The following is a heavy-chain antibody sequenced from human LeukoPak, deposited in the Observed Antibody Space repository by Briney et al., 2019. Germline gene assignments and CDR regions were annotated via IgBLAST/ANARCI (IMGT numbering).Heavy chain of an antibody. J-gene: IGHJ3*02. V-gene: IGHV1-69*05. Sequence: SVKVSCKASGGTFSSYAISWVRQAPGQGLEWMGGIIPIFGTANYAQKFQGRVTITTDESTSTAYTELSSLRSEDTAVYYCARVPPYYYDSSGYYAGAFDIWGQGTMVTVSS. D-gene: IGHD3-22*01. CDR3: ARVPPYYYDSSGYYAGAFDI. CDR1: GGTFSSYA. CDR2: IIPIFGTA.